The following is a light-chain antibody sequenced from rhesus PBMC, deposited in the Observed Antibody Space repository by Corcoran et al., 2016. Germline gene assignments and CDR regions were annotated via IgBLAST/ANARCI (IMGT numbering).Light chain of an antibody. CDR3: AQTLQTPLT. CDR1: QSLLYSNGYTF. Sequence: DIVMTQTPVSLSVTPGEPASISCRSSQSLLYSNGYTFLHWYLQKPGQSPQLLIYDGSNRASGVPDRFSGSGSGTDFTLKISRVEAEDVGSYYCAQTLQTPLTFGGGSKVELK. CDR2: DGS. J-gene: IGKJ4*01. V-gene: IGKV2-78*01.